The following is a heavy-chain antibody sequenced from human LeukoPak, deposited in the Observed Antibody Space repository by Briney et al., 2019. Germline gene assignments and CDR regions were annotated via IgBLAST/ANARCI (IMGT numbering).Heavy chain of an antibody. Sequence: SVKVSCKASGGTFSSYAISWVRQAPGQGLEWMGGIIPIFGTANYAQKFQGRVTITADESTSTAYMELSSLRSEDTAVYYCARLWPSAYWKRLSIWFDPWGQGTLVTVSS. CDR2: IIPIFGTA. J-gene: IGHJ5*02. CDR1: GGTFSSYA. D-gene: IGHD1-1*01. V-gene: IGHV1-69*13. CDR3: ARLWPSAYWKRLSIWFDP.